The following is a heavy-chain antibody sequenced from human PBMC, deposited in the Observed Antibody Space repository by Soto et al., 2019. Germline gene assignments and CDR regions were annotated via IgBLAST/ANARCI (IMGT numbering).Heavy chain of an antibody. D-gene: IGHD1-26*01. CDR2: IYTSGST. V-gene: IGHV4-4*07. CDR3: ARDRASVGATDAFDI. CDR1: GGSISSYY. Sequence: SETLSLTCTVSGGSISSYYWSRIRQPAGKGLEWIGRIYTSGSTNYNPSLKSRVTMSVDTSKNQFSLKLSSVTAADTAVYYCARDRASVGATDAFDIWGQGTMVTVSS. J-gene: IGHJ3*02.